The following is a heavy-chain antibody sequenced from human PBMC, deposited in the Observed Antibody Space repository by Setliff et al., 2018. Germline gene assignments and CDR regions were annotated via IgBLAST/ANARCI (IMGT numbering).Heavy chain of an antibody. Sequence: SETLSLTCTVSGGSISSGNYYWSWIRQPAGKGLEWIGHIQTSGTTNYNPSLKSRVTISVDTSKNQFSLKLSAVTAADTAVYYCAREPTHTGHYYLDLWGKGTTVTVSS. CDR2: IQTSGTT. V-gene: IGHV4-61*09. D-gene: IGHD2-15*01. J-gene: IGHJ6*03. CDR3: AREPTHTGHYYLDL. CDR1: GGSISSGNYY.